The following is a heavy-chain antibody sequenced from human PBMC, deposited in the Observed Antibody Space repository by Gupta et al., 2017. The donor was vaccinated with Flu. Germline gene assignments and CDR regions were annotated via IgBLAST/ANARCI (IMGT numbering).Heavy chain of an antibody. Sequence: QEQLLQSGAEVREPGASVKVSCKASGYTFTAYYIPWVRQAPGQGLEWLGRINPHSRSTNYEQKFQGRVTLTMDTSIKAYMDLSRLRYDDTAVYYCAREQFCNTASCYRWFDPWGQGTLVTVSS. CDR3: AREQFCNTASCYRWFDP. V-gene: IGHV1-2*06. CDR1: GYTFTAYY. D-gene: IGHD2-2*02. CDR2: INPHSRST. J-gene: IGHJ5*02.